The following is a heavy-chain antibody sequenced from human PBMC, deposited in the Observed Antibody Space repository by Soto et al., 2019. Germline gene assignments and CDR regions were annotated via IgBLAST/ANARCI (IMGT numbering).Heavy chain of an antibody. CDR3: AKDLYDFWSGYYSRYYYYGMDV. CDR2: ISYDGSNK. Sequence: GGSLRLSCAASGFTFSSYGMHWVRQAPGKGLEWVAVISYDGSNKYYADSVKGRFTISRDNPKNTLYLQMNSLRAEDTAVYYCAKDLYDFWSGYYSRYYYYGMDVWGQGTTVTVSS. V-gene: IGHV3-30*18. CDR1: GFTFSSYG. D-gene: IGHD3-3*01. J-gene: IGHJ6*02.